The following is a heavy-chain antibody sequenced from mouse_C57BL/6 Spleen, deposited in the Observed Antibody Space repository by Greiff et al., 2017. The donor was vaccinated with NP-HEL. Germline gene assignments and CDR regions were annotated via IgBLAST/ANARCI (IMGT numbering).Heavy chain of an antibody. J-gene: IGHJ2*01. CDR1: GYTFTSYW. CDR2: INPSSGYT. V-gene: IGHV1-7*01. D-gene: IGHD1-1*01. Sequence: QVQLKESGAELAKPGASVKLSCKASGYTFTSYWMHWVKQRPGQGLEWIGYINPSSGYTKYNQKFKDKATLTADKSSSTAYMQLSSLTYEDSAVYYCANHYYGSSPFDYWGQGTTLTVSS. CDR3: ANHYYGSSPFDY.